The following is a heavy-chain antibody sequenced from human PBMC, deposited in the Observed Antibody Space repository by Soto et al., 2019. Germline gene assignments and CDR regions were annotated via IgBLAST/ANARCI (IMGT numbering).Heavy chain of an antibody. Sequence: ASVKVSCKASGYTFTSYAMHWVRQAPGQRLEWMGWINASNGNTKYSQKFQGRVTITTDTSTSTAYMELSSLRSEDTAVYYFARDVAYCGGDCYSDYYYGMDVWGQGTTVTVSS. CDR3: ARDVAYCGGDCYSDYYYGMDV. V-gene: IGHV1-3*01. D-gene: IGHD2-21*02. J-gene: IGHJ6*02. CDR1: GYTFTSYA. CDR2: INASNGNT.